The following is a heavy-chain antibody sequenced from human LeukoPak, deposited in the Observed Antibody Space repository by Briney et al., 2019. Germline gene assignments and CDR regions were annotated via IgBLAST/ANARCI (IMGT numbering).Heavy chain of an antibody. CDR2: ISSSSRYI. CDR3: ARDRDNVDIVATILFDY. D-gene: IGHD5-12*01. Sequence: GGSLRLSCAASGFTFSSYSMNWVRQAPGKGLEWVSSISSSSRYIYYADSVKGRFTISRDDAKNSLYLQMNSLRAEDTAVYYCARDRDNVDIVATILFDYWGQGTLVTVSS. CDR1: GFTFSSYS. J-gene: IGHJ4*02. V-gene: IGHV3-21*01.